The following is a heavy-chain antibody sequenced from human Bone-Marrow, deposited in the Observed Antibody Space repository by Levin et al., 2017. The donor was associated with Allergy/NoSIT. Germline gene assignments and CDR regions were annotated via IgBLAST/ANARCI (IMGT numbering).Heavy chain of an antibody. CDR2: ISYDGSNK. V-gene: IGHV3-30-3*01. Sequence: GESLKISCAASGFTFSSYAMHWVRQAPGKGLEWVAVISYDGSNKYYADSVKGRFTISRDNSKNTLYLQMNSLKAEDTAVYYCARDWTKYCSGSSCDWNWFDPWGQGTLVTVSS. CDR1: GFTFSSYA. CDR3: ARDWTKYCSGSSCDWNWFDP. D-gene: IGHD2-15*01. J-gene: IGHJ5*02.